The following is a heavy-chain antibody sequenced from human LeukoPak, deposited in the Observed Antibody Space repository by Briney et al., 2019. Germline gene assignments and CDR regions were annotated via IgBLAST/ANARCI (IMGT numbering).Heavy chain of an antibody. Sequence: GGSLRLSCAASGFTFSSYWMNWARQAPGKGLEWVASINHNGNVNYYVNSVKGRFTISRDNAKNSLYLQMSNLRAEDTAVYFCARGGGLDVWGQGATVTVSS. CDR1: GFTFSSYW. CDR3: ARGGGLDV. CDR2: INHNGNVN. D-gene: IGHD3-16*01. V-gene: IGHV3-7*03. J-gene: IGHJ6*02.